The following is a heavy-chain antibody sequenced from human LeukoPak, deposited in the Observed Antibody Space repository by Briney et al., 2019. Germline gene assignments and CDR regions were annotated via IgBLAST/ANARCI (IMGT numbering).Heavy chain of an antibody. CDR1: GFTFSSYS. CDR2: ISSSSSYT. Sequence: GGSLRLSCAASGFTFSSYSMNWVRQAPGKGLEWVSSISSSSSYTYYADSVKGRFTISRDNAKNSLYLQMNSLRAEDTAVYYCARDLTTVTDYYGMDVWGQGTTVTVSS. D-gene: IGHD4-17*01. J-gene: IGHJ6*02. V-gene: IGHV3-21*01. CDR3: ARDLTTVTDYYGMDV.